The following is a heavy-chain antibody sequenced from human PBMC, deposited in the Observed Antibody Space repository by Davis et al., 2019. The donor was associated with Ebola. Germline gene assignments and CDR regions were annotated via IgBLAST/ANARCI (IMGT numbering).Heavy chain of an antibody. CDR2: IGTAGDT. V-gene: IGHV3-13*01. Sequence: GGSLRLSCAASGFTFSSYAMSWVRQAPGKGLEWVSAIGTAGDTYYPGSVKGRFTISRENAKNSLYLQMNSLRAGDTAVYYCARVAEGYGMDVWGKGTTVTVSS. J-gene: IGHJ6*04. CDR3: ARVAEGYGMDV. CDR1: GFTFSSYA.